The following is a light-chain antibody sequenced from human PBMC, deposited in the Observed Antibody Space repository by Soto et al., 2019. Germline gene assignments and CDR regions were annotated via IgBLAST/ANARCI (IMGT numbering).Light chain of an antibody. Sequence: EIVLTQSPGTLSLSPGERATLSCRASQSVSSSYLAWYQQKPGQAPRLLIYGASSRATGIPDRFSGSGSGTDFTLTISSLEPEDFAVYYCQQYGSSLFTFGXG. CDR3: QQYGSSLFT. CDR1: QSVSSSY. J-gene: IGKJ3*01. CDR2: GAS. V-gene: IGKV3-20*01.